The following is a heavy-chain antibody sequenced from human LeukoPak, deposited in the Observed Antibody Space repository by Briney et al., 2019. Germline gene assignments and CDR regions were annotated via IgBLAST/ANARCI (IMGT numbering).Heavy chain of an antibody. CDR3: AKKPATIKFPFDI. D-gene: IGHD5-24*01. V-gene: IGHV3-23*01. CDR1: GFSFSTYD. J-gene: IGHJ4*02. Sequence: RTGGSLRLSCVGSGFSFSTYDMGWVRQTPGKGLERVSAISTTGGYTEDADSVKGRFTISRDNSQNTLFLQMHSLRAEDTAVYYCAKKPATIKFPFDIWGQGTLVTVSP. CDR2: ISTTGGYT.